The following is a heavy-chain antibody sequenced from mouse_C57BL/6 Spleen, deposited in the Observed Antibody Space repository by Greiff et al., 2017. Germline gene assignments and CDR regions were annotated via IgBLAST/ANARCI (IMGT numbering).Heavy chain of an antibody. Sequence: QVQLQQPGAELVKPGASVKLSCKASGYTFTSYWMHWVKQRPGRGLEWIGRIDPNSGGTKYNKKFKSKATLTVDKPSSTAYMQLSSLTSEDSAVYYCARRGYYGSSPYWYFDVWGTGTTVTVSS. CDR1: GYTFTSYW. CDR2: IDPNSGGT. J-gene: IGHJ1*03. D-gene: IGHD1-1*01. CDR3: ARRGYYGSSPYWYFDV. V-gene: IGHV1-72*01.